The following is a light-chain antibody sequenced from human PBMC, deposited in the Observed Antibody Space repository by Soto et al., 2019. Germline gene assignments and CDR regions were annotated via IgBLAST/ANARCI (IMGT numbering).Light chain of an antibody. CDR3: QQLNSYPLT. J-gene: IGKJ4*01. Sequence: DIHLTQSPSFLSASVGDRVTITCRSSQGISSFLAWYQQKPGKAPNLLIYESSTLQSGVPSRFSGSGSGTEFTLTISSLQPEDFATYYCQQLNSYPLTFGGGTKVEIK. V-gene: IGKV1-9*01. CDR1: QGISSF. CDR2: ESS.